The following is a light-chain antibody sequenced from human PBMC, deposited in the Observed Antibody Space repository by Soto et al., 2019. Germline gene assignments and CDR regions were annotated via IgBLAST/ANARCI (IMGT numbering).Light chain of an antibody. Sequence: MTQSPATLSVSPGERATLSCRASQSVGSDLAWYQQKTGQAPRIVIYDESNRPTDIPDRFSGSGSGTEFNLTISSLEPEDFAVYYCQKRSNWTITFGQGTRLEIK. CDR1: QSVGSD. J-gene: IGKJ5*01. V-gene: IGKV3-11*01. CDR2: DES. CDR3: QKRSNWTIT.